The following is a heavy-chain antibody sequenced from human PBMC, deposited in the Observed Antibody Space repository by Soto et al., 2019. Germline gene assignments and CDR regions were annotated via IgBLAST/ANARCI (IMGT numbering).Heavy chain of an antibody. CDR3: AKDQNGVLRYFDWLLGPSNWFDP. CDR2: ISYDGSNK. D-gene: IGHD3-9*01. Sequence: GGSLRLSCAASGFTFSSYGMHWVRQAPGKGLEWVAVISYDGSNKYYADSVKGRFTISRDNSKNTLYLQMNSLRAEDTAVYYCAKDQNGVLRYFDWLLGPSNWFDPWGQGTLVTVSS. CDR1: GFTFSSYG. V-gene: IGHV3-30*18. J-gene: IGHJ5*02.